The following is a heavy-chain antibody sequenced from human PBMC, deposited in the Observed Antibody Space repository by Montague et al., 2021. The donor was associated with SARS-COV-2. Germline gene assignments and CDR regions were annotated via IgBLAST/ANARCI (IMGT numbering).Heavy chain of an antibody. CDR1: GGSISSYY. Sequence: SETLSLTCTVSGGSISSYYWSWIRQPPGKGLEWIGYIYYSGSTNYNPSLKSRVTISVDTSKNQFSLKLSSVTAADTAVYYCAAGDSSGSFEGFDPWGQGTLVTVSS. CDR2: IYYSGST. V-gene: IGHV4-59*01. D-gene: IGHD3-22*01. J-gene: IGHJ5*02. CDR3: AAGDSSGSFEGFDP.